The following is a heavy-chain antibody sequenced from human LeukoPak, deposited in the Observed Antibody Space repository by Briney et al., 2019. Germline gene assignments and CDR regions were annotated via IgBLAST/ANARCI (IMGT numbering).Heavy chain of an antibody. Sequence: GGSLRLSCAASGFTFSSYGMHWVRQAPGKGLEWVAFIRYDGSNKYYADSVKGRFTISRDNSNNTLYLQMNSLRAEDTAVYYCAKRSSSNKASSPFDYWGQGTLVTVSS. CDR2: IRYDGSNK. CDR1: GFTFSSYG. CDR3: AKRSSSNKASSPFDY. J-gene: IGHJ4*02. D-gene: IGHD6-13*01. V-gene: IGHV3-30*02.